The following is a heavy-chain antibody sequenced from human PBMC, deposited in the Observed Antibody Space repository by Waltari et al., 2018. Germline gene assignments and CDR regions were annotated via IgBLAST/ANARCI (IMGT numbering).Heavy chain of an antibody. CDR2: IHHTGAT. D-gene: IGHD6-6*01. J-gene: IGHJ5*02. V-gene: IGHV4-39*02. CDR1: AGSISSTTDS. Sequence: QLQLQESGPGLLRPSETLSLTCTAAAGSISSTTDSWGWIRQPPGKGLEWIGSIHHTGATYYNRSLKTRVTISADTSRQNLSLKLRSVTAADTALYYCARSVAARRINWFDPWGQGTLVTVSS. CDR3: ARSVAARRINWFDP.